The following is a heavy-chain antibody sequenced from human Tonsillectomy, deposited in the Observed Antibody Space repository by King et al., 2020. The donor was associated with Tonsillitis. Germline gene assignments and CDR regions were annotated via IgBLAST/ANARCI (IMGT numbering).Heavy chain of an antibody. CDR1: GYIFTKYS. CDR3: ARGVSITTSGVVPYWFDP. CDR2: ISSYNGHT. V-gene: IGHV1-18*01. J-gene: IGHJ5*02. Sequence: VQLVESGAEVRKPGASVKVSCTASGYIFTKYSITWVRQAPGQGLEWMGWISSYNGHTNYAQQLQGRVTMTTDTSTSTAFMELRSLRSDDAALYYCARGVSITTSGVVPYWFDPWGQGTLVTVSS. D-gene: IGHD3-3*01.